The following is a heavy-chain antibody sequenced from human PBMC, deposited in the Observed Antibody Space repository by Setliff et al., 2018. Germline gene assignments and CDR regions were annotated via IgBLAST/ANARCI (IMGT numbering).Heavy chain of an antibody. CDR1: GASFSNYY. D-gene: IGHD2-15*01. CDR3: VRVPKIWVKGNYYSYYMDV. J-gene: IGHJ6*03. CDR2: FDHSGTT. Sequence: SETLSLTCTVYGASFSNYYWGWVRQPPEERLEWIAEFDHSGTTKYNPSLKGRVIISIDKSKNQFSLELSSVTAADTAVYYCVRVPKIWVKGNYYSYYMDVWGEGTTVTVSS. V-gene: IGHV4-34*01.